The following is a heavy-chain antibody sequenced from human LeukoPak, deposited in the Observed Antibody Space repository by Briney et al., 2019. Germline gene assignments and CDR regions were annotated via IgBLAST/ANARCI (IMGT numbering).Heavy chain of an antibody. D-gene: IGHD2-2*01. V-gene: IGHV4-31*03. J-gene: IGHJ6*02. CDR3: ARVSGRSASSYAMDV. CDR2: IYYSGST. Sequence: SETLSLTCTVSGGSINSGGNYWTWIRQHPAKGLEWIGYIYYSGSTYYSPSLKSRVSISLETSKNHFSLKMSAVTAADTAVYYCARVSGRSASSYAMDVWGQGTTVTVS. CDR1: GGSINSGGNY.